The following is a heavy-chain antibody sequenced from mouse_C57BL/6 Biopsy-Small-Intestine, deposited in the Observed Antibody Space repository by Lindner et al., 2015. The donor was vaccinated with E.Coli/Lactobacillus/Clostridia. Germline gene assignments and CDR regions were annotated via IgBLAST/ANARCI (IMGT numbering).Heavy chain of an antibody. CDR2: IFPGDGNT. J-gene: IGHJ3*01. V-gene: IGHV1-80*01. CDR3: ARWGRTRTSFAY. CDR1: GYAFSNYW. D-gene: IGHD1-3*01. Sequence: VQLQESGAELVKPGASVKISCKASGYAFSNYWMNWVKQRPGKGLEWIGQIFPGDGNTNYNGKFKGKATLTADKSSSTAYMQLSSLTSEDSAVYFCARWGRTRTSFAYWGQGTLVTVSA.